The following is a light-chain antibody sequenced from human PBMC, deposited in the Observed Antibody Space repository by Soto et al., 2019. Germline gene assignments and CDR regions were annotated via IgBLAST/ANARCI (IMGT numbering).Light chain of an antibody. CDR2: ASS. CDR3: QQYSSSQGWT. V-gene: IGKV3-15*01. CDR1: QSVSRN. J-gene: IGKJ1*01. Sequence: EIVLTQSPATLSVSPGERATLSCKASQSVSRNLAWYQQKPGQAPRLLIYASSTRATGIPDRFSGSGSGTDFTLTINRLEPADFAVYFCQQYSSSQGWTFGQGTKVDIK.